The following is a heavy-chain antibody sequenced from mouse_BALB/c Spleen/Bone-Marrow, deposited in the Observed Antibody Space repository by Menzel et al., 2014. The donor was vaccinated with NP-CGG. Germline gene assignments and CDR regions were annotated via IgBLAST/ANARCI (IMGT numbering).Heavy chain of an antibody. J-gene: IGHJ4*01. D-gene: IGHD1-1*01. CDR1: GYTFTSYV. CDR3: AREGGYYGSLYAMDY. CDR2: INPYNDGT. Sequence: VQLKQSGPELVKPGASVKMSCKASGYTFTSYVMHWVKQKPGQGLEWIGYINPYNDGTKYNEKFKGKATLTSDKSSSTAYMELSSLTSEDSAVYYCAREGGYYGSLYAMDYWGQGTSVTVSS. V-gene: IGHV1-14*01.